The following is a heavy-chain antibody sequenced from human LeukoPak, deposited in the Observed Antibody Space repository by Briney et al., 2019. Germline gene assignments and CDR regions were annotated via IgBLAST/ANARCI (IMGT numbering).Heavy chain of an antibody. Sequence: SETLSLTCAVYGGSFSGYYWSWIRQPPGKGLEWIGEISHSGSTNYNPSLKSRVTISVDTSKNQFSLKLSSVTAADTAVYYCARDGYDYVWGSYRYSGMDVWGQGTTVTVSS. CDR3: ARDGYDYVWGSYRYSGMDV. CDR2: ISHSGST. D-gene: IGHD3-16*02. CDR1: GGSFSGYY. V-gene: IGHV4-34*01. J-gene: IGHJ6*02.